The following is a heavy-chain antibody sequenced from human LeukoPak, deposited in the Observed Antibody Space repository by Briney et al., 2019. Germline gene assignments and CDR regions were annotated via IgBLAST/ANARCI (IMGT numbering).Heavy chain of an antibody. D-gene: IGHD2-21*01. J-gene: IGHJ4*02. V-gene: IGHV3-23*01. CDR1: GFTFSSYA. Sequence: GGSLRLSCAASGFTFSSYAMSWVRQAPGKGLEWASAISDSGGSTYYADSVKGRFTISRDNSKNTLYLHMTSLRVEDTAVYYCAKIEVVQYQPRYYFDYWGQGTLVTVSS. CDR2: ISDSGGST. CDR3: AKIEVVQYQPRYYFDY.